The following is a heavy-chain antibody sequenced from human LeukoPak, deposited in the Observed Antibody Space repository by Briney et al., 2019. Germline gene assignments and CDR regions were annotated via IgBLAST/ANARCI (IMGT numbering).Heavy chain of an antibody. D-gene: IGHD2-2*01. J-gene: IGHJ5*02. CDR2: IWYDGSND. CDR1: GFSFSTYG. Sequence: HPGGSLRLSCAASGFSFSTYGMHWVRQAPGKGLEWVAAIWYDGSNDYYADSVRGRFTISRDNSKNTLSLQMNSLRAEDTAVYYCVREVRCSTTSCYRGWFDPWGQGTLVTVSS. V-gene: IGHV3-33*01. CDR3: VREVRCSTTSCYRGWFDP.